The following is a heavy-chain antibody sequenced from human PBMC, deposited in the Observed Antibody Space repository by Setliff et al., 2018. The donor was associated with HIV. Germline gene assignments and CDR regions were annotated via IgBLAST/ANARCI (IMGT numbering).Heavy chain of an antibody. J-gene: IGHJ6*03. CDR1: GGSISSSSYY. CDR2: IYYRGNT. D-gene: IGHD3-10*01. V-gene: IGHV4-39*01. Sequence: SETLSLTCTVSGGSISSSSYYWGWIRQPPGKGLEWIGSIYYRGNTHYNPSLKSRVTISVDRPKNQFSLRLGSVTAADTAVYYCARGWRGRYYYYMDVWGKGTTVTVS. CDR3: ARGWRGRYYYYMDV.